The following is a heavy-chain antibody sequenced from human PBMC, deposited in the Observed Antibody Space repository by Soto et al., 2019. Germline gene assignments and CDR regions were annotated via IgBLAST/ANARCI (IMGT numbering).Heavy chain of an antibody. CDR1: GGSFSGYY. CDR3: ARDNGDYGPDFDY. V-gene: IGHV4-34*01. J-gene: IGHJ4*02. Sequence: QVQLQQWGAGLLKPSDTLSLTCAVYGGSFSGYYWSWIRQPPGKGLEWIGEINHSGSTNYNPSLKSRVTISVDTSKNQFSLKLSSVTAADTAVYYCARDNGDYGPDFDYWGQGTLVTVSS. CDR2: INHSGST. D-gene: IGHD4-17*01.